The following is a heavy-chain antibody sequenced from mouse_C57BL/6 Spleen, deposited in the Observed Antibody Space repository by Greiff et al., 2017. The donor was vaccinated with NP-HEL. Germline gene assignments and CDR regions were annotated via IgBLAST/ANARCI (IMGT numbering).Heavy chain of an antibody. J-gene: IGHJ3*01. CDR2: ISYDGSN. CDR3: ARGNDYDWFAY. V-gene: IGHV3-6*01. CDR1: GYSITSGYY. D-gene: IGHD2-4*01. Sequence: DVQLVESGPGLVKPSQSLSLTCSVTGYSITSGYYWNWIRQFPGNKLEWMGYISYDGSNNYNPSLKNRISITRDTSKNQFFLKLNSVTTEDTATYYCARGNDYDWFAYWGQGTLVTVSA.